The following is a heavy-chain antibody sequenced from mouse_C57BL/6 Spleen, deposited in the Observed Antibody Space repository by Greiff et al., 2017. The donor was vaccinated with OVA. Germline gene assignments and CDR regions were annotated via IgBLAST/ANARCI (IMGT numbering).Heavy chain of an antibody. CDR3: AREHTLRDMDY. CDR2: ISYDGSN. Sequence: EVKLQESGPGLVKPSQSLSLTCSVTGYSITSGYYWNWIRQFPGNKLEWMGYISYDGSNNYNPSLKNRISITRDTSKNQFFLKLNSVTTEDTATYYCAREHTLRDMDYWGQGTSVTVSS. D-gene: IGHD1-1*01. CDR1: GYSITSGYY. J-gene: IGHJ4*01. V-gene: IGHV3-6*01.